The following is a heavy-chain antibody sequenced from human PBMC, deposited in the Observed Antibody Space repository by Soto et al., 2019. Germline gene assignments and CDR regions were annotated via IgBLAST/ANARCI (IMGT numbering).Heavy chain of an antibody. J-gene: IGHJ3*02. CDR3: ARGITMIVVVIPGAFDI. CDR2: INPSGGST. Sequence: ASVKVSCKASGYTFTSYYMHWVRQAPGQGLEWMGIINPSGGSTSYAQKFQGRVTMTRDTSTSTVYMELSSLRSEDTAVYYCARGITMIVVVIPGAFDIWGQRTMVTVSS. V-gene: IGHV1-46*01. CDR1: GYTFTSYY. D-gene: IGHD3-22*01.